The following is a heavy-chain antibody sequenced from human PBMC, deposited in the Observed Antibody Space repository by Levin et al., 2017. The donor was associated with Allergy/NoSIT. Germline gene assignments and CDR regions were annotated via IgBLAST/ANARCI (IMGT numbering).Heavy chain of an antibody. Sequence: SQTLSLTCAISGDSVSSNSAAWNWIRQSPSRGLEWLGRTYYRSKWYNDYAVSVKSRITINPDTSKNQFSLQLNSVTPEDTAVYYCARASSSWYSQGYYGMDVWGQGTTVTVSS. CDR1: GDSVSSNSAA. J-gene: IGHJ6*02. D-gene: IGHD6-13*01. V-gene: IGHV6-1*01. CDR2: TYYRSKWYN. CDR3: ARASSSWYSQGYYGMDV.